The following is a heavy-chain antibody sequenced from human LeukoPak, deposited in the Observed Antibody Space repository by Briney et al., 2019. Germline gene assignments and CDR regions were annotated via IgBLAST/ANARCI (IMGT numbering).Heavy chain of an antibody. D-gene: IGHD1-26*01. J-gene: IGHJ4*02. V-gene: IGHV3-48*03. CDR2: ISSSGSTI. CDR1: GFTFSSYE. Sequence: PGGSLRLSCAASGFTFSSYEMNWVRQAPGKGLEWVSYISSSGSTIYYADSVKGRFTISRDNAKNSLYLQMNSLRAEDTAVYYCARDLLTVGATGGGWGQGTLVTVSS. CDR3: ARDLLTVGATGGG.